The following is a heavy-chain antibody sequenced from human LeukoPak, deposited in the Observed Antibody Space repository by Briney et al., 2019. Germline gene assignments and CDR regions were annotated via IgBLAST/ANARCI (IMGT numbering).Heavy chain of an antibody. D-gene: IGHD3-10*01. CDR1: GYTFTGYY. J-gene: IGHJ6*03. CDR3: ARDRGTMVRGVIKGRYYMDV. V-gene: IGHV1-2*02. CDR2: INPNSGGT. Sequence: ASVKVSCKASGYTFTGYYMHWVRQAPGQGLEWMGWINPNSGGTNYAQKFQGRVTMTRDMSTSTVYMELSSLRSEDTAVYYCARDRGTMVRGVIKGRYYMDVWGKGTTVTVSS.